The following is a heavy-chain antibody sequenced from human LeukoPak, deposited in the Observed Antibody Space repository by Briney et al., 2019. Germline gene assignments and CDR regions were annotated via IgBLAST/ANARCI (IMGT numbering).Heavy chain of an antibody. D-gene: IGHD1-1*01. V-gene: IGHV4-39*01. J-gene: IGHJ4*02. CDR3: ATTTADDDY. CDR2: IYYTAST. CDR1: GGSISSSTYY. Sequence: SETLSLTCTVSGGSISSSTYYWGRIRQPPGKGLEWIGSIYYTASTYDKSSLKRQLTIFIASSRNQFYLKLRSVPAAATAVYYCATTTADDDYWGQGILVTVSS.